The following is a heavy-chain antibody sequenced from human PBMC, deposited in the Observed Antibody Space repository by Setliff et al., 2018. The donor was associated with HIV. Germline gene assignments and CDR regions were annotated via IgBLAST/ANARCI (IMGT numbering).Heavy chain of an antibody. D-gene: IGHD2-15*01. V-gene: IGHV1-69*05. J-gene: IGHJ4*02. Sequence: SVKVSCKASGGTFSSYAISWVRQAPGQGLEWMGGIIPIFGTANYAQKFQGRVTITTDESTSTAYMELSSLRSEDTAVYSCARERRYCSGGSCSKFFVYWGQGTLVTVSS. CDR1: GGTFSSYA. CDR3: ARERRYCSGGSCSKFFVY. CDR2: IIPIFGTA.